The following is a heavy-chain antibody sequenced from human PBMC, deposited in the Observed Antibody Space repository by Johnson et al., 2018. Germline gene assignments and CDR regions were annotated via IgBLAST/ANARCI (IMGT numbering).Heavy chain of an antibody. Sequence: QVQLQESGPGLVKASETLSLTCTVSGGSISSYYWSWILPPPGTGLEWIGYTYSSGSTNYNPSLKSRVTISVDTSTTPFSLKLSSVTAADTAVYYCARVLATVGATDKGDYYGMDGGGQGTTVTVSS. CDR1: GGSISSYY. D-gene: IGHD1-26*01. CDR3: ARVLATVGATDKGDYYGMDG. V-gene: IGHV4-59*01. CDR2: TYSSGST. J-gene: IGHJ6*02.